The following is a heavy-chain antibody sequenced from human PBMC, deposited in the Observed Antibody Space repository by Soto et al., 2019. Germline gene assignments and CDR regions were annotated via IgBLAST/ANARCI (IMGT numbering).Heavy chain of an antibody. V-gene: IGHV4-34*01. D-gene: IGHD3-3*01. CDR1: GGSFSGYY. CDR2: INHSGST. Sequence: PSETLSLTCAVYGGSFSGYYWSWIRQPPGKGLEWIGEINHSGSTNYNPSLKSRVTISVDTSKNQFSLKLRSVTAADTAVYYCAGSVITIFGVVTYDYWGQGTLVTVSP. CDR3: AGSVITIFGVVTYDY. J-gene: IGHJ4*02.